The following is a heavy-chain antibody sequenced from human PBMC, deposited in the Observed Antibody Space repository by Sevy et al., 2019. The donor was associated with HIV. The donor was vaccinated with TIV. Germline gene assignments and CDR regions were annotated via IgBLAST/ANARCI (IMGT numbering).Heavy chain of an antibody. CDR2: ICYDGSNK. CDR1: GFTFRSYG. CDR3: ARDSDSSNPDY. V-gene: IGHV3-33*01. Sequence: GGSLRLSCAASGFTFRSYGMHWVRQAPGKGLEWVAGICYDGSNKQYADSVKGRFTISRDNSKNTLHLEMNSLRAEDTAVYYCARDSDSSNPDYWGQGTLVTVSS. D-gene: IGHD6-19*01. J-gene: IGHJ4*02.